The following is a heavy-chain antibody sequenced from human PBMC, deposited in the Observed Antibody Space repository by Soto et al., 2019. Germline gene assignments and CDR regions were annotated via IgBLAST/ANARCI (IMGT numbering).Heavy chain of an antibody. CDR3: ARDPLWDTAMVLGYFDL. V-gene: IGHV3-30-3*01. Sequence: GGSLRLSCAASGFTFSSYAMHWVRQAPGKGLEWVAVISYDGSNKYYADSVKGRFTISRDNSKNTLYLQMNSLRAEDTAVYYCARDPLWDTAMVLGYFDLWGRCTLVTVSS. D-gene: IGHD5-18*01. CDR2: ISYDGSNK. CDR1: GFTFSSYA. J-gene: IGHJ2*01.